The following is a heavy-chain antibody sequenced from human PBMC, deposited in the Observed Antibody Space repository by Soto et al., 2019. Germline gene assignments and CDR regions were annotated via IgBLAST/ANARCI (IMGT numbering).Heavy chain of an antibody. CDR3: ARERGVLLWFGDLQAFDY. Sequence: QVPLQQWGAGLLKPSETLSLTYAVYGGSFSGYYWSWIRQPPGKGLEWIGEINHSGSTNYNPSLKSRVTISVDTSKNQFSLKLSSVTAADTAVYYCARERGVLLWFGDLQAFDYWGQGTLVTVSS. D-gene: IGHD3-10*01. CDR2: INHSGST. J-gene: IGHJ4*02. V-gene: IGHV4-34*01. CDR1: GGSFSGYY.